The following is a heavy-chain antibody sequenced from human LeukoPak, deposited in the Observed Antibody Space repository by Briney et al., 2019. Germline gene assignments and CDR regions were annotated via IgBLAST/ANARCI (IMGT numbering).Heavy chain of an antibody. CDR1: GFTFRSHA. CDR2: IYESGGTT. CDR3: ARGGWFIVDY. V-gene: IGHV3-23*01. Sequence: TGGSLRLSCVGSGFTFRSHAMSWVRQAPEKGLEFVSGIYESGGTTYYADSVKGRFSISRDNSKNTLYLQMDSLRGEDTAVYYCARGGWFIVDYWGQGTLVTVSS. D-gene: IGHD3-10*01. J-gene: IGHJ4*02.